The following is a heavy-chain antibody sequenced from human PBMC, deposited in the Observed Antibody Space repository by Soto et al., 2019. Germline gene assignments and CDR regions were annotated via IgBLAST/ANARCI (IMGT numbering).Heavy chain of an antibody. CDR1: GYSFTSYW. Sequence: GESLKISCTGVGYSFTSYWIGWVRQMPGKGLEWIGIIYPGDSDTRYSPSFQGQVTISADKSITTAYLQWSSLKASDTAMYYCARGYYTTTICDAWLAPWGQGTLVTVSS. D-gene: IGHD2-2*01. V-gene: IGHV5-51*01. CDR2: IYPGDSDT. J-gene: IGHJ5*02. CDR3: ARGYYTTTICDAWLAP.